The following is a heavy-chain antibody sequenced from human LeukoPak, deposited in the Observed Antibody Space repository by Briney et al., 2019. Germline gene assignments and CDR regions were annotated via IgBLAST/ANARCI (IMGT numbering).Heavy chain of an antibody. J-gene: IGHJ4*02. CDR2: ISSSSSYI. V-gene: IGHV3-21*01. Sequence: GGSPRLSCAASGFTFSSYSMNWVRQAPGKGLEWVSSISSSSSYIYYADSVKGRFTISRDNAKNSLYLQMNSLRAEDTAVYYCARDDCSGGSCYRNDYWGQGTLVTVSS. D-gene: IGHD2-15*01. CDR3: ARDDCSGGSCYRNDY. CDR1: GFTFSSYS.